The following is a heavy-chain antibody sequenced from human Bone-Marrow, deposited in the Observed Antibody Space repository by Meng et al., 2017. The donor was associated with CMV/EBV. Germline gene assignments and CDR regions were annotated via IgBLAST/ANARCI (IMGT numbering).Heavy chain of an antibody. Sequence: SLKISCAASGFTFSSYGMHWVRQAPGKGLEWVAVIWYDGSNKYYADSVKGRFTISRDNSKNTPYLQMNSLRAEDTAVYYCAKGDEWELLYYFDYWGQGTLVTVSS. CDR1: GFTFSSYG. D-gene: IGHD1-26*01. CDR3: AKGDEWELLYYFDY. CDR2: IWYDGSNK. V-gene: IGHV3-33*06. J-gene: IGHJ4*02.